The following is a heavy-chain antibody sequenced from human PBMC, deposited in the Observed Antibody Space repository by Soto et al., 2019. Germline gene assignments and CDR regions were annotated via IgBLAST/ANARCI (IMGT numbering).Heavy chain of an antibody. J-gene: IGHJ4*02. V-gene: IGHV4-31*01. CDR3: ARPAYGDYAWYFDY. CDR1: GGSISSGGYY. D-gene: IGHD4-17*01. Sequence: SETLSLTCTVSGGSISSGGYYWSWLRQHPGKGLEWMGYIYYSGSTYYNPSPRSLSTISVNTYKNQFLLKMSSVAAADAAVYYCARPAYGDYAWYFDYWGQGTLVTVSS. CDR2: IYYSGST.